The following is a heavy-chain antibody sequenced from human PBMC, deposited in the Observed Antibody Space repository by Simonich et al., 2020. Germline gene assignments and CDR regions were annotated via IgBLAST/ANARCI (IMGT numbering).Heavy chain of an antibody. CDR1: GYTFTSYG. J-gene: IGHJ3*02. D-gene: IGHD1-1*01. Sequence: QVQLVQSGAEVKKPGASVKVSCKASGYTFTSYGNSWVRQAPGQGLEWMGWIRANNGKKNHAQRLQGRVTMTTDTSTSTAYMELRSLRSDDTAVYYCARSTTGTTAFDIWGQGTMVTVSS. V-gene: IGHV1-18*01. CDR2: IRANNGKK. CDR3: ARSTTGTTAFDI.